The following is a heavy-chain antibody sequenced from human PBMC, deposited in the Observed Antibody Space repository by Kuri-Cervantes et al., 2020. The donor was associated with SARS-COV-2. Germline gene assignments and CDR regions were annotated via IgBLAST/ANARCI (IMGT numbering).Heavy chain of an antibody. Sequence: GGSLRLSCAASGFTFSDYYMSWIRQAPGKGLEWVSYISSSSSYIYYADSVKGRFTISRDNAKNSLYLQMNSLRAEDTAVYYCARSDELAAAEYYYYGMDVWGQGTTVTVSS. CDR2: ISSSSSYI. CDR1: GFTFSDYY. V-gene: IGHV3-11*06. J-gene: IGHJ6*01. CDR3: ARSDELAAAEYYYYGMDV. D-gene: IGHD6-13*01.